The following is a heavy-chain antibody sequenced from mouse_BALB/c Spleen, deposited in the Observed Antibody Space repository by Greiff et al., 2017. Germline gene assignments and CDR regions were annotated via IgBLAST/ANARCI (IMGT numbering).Heavy chain of an antibody. Sequence: VKLQQSGAELVRPGVSVKISCKGSGYTFTDYAMHWVKQSHAKSLEWIGVISTYYGDASYNQKFKGKATMTVDKSSSTAYMELARLTSEDSAIYYCAREGRRDYYAMDYWGQGTSVTVSS. V-gene: IGHV1S137*01. J-gene: IGHJ4*01. CDR3: AREGRRDYYAMDY. CDR1: GYTFTDYA. CDR2: ISTYYGDA.